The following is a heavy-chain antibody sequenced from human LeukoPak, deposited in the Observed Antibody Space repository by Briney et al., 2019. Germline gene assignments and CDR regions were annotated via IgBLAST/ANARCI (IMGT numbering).Heavy chain of an antibody. D-gene: IGHD1-26*01. Sequence: EASVKVSCKASGGTFSSYAFGWVRQAPGQGLQWMGGIIPILGTTNYAQRFQGRVTMTTDESTSTAFMEASSLRSEDTAVYYCATVSGSYSYFAYWGQGTLVTVSS. CDR3: ATVSGSYSYFAY. CDR2: IIPILGTT. CDR1: GGTFSSYA. V-gene: IGHV1-69*05. J-gene: IGHJ4*02.